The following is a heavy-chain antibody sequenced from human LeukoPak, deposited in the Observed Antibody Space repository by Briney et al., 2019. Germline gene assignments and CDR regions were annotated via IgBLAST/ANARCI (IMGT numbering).Heavy chain of an antibody. D-gene: IGHD3-10*01. Sequence: PGESLKISCKGSGYSFTSYWIGWVRQMPGKGLEWMGIIYPGDSDTRYSPSFQGQVTISADKSISTAYLQWSSLKASDTAMYYCATSGLPKDYYYGMDVWGQGTTVTVSS. CDR3: ATSGLPKDYYYGMDV. CDR2: IYPGDSDT. J-gene: IGHJ6*02. V-gene: IGHV5-51*01. CDR1: GYSFTSYW.